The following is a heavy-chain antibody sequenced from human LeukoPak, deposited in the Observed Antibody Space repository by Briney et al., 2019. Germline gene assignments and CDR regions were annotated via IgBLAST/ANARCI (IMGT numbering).Heavy chain of an antibody. V-gene: IGHV4-61*02. CDR2: IYTSGST. CDR3: AREYYTRWWYFHY. D-gene: IGHD2-15*01. Sequence: SETLSLTCSVSGGSISSGSYYWSWIRQAAGKGLELIGRIYTSGSTNYNPSLKSRVTISVNTSKNQFSLKLSSVTAADTAVYYCAREYYTRWWYFHYWGQGTLVTVSS. J-gene: IGHJ4*02. CDR1: GGSISSGSYY.